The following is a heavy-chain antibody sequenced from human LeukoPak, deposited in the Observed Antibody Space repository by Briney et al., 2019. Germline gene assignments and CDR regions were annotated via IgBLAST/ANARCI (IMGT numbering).Heavy chain of an antibody. CDR3: ARGAGSVVGPFDY. J-gene: IGHJ4*02. Sequence: SETLSLTCTVSGGSISSGGYYWSWIRQPPGKGLEWIGYIYYSGSTNYNPSLKSRVTISVDTSKNQFSLKLSSVTAADTAVYYCARGAGSVVGPFDYWGQGTLVTVSS. CDR1: GGSISSGGYY. CDR2: IYYSGST. D-gene: IGHD2-15*01. V-gene: IGHV4-61*08.